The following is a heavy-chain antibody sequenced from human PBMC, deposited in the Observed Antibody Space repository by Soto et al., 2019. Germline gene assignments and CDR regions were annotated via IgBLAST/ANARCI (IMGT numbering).Heavy chain of an antibody. CDR2: IIPIFGTT. V-gene: IGHV1-69*13. Sequence: SVKVSCKASGGTFSGYVISWVRQAPGQGLEWMGGIIPIFGTTNYTQKFQGRVTITADESTSTAYMELSSLRSEDTAVYYCARAKPTIFAMVITDIHFDYWGQGTLVTVSS. J-gene: IGHJ4*02. CDR3: ARAKPTIFAMVITDIHFDY. D-gene: IGHD3-3*01. CDR1: GGTFSGYV.